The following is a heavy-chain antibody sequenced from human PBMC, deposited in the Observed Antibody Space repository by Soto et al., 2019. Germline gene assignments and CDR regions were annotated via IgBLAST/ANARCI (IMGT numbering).Heavy chain of an antibody. CDR3: ATRGEYYYEGNWFDP. D-gene: IGHD3-22*01. CDR2: FDPEDGET. CDR1: GYTLTELS. Sequence: ASVKVSCKVSGYTLTELSMHCVRQAPGKGLEWMGGFDPEDGETIYAQKFQGRVTMTEDTSTDTAYMELSSLRSEDTAVYYCATRGEYYYEGNWFDPWGQGTLVTVSS. V-gene: IGHV1-24*01. J-gene: IGHJ5*02.